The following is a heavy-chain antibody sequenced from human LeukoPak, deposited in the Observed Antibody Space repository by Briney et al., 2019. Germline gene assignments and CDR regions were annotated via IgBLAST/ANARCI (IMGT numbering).Heavy chain of an antibody. J-gene: IGHJ4*02. Sequence: GESLKISCKGPGYSFTSYWIAWVRQMPGKGLEWMGIIYPGDSDTRYSPSFQGQVTISADKSISIAYLQWNSLKASDTAIYYCARRASATEDLDYWGQGTLVTVSS. CDR3: ARRASATEDLDY. CDR1: GYSFTSYW. CDR2: IYPGDSDT. V-gene: IGHV5-51*01.